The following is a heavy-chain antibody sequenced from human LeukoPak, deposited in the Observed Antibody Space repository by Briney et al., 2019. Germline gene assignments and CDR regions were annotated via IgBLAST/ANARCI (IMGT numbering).Heavy chain of an antibody. D-gene: IGHD2-21*01. V-gene: IGHV3-23*01. Sequence: GSLRLSCVGSGFTFRSHAMSWVRQAPEKGLEFVSGIYENGGTTYYADSVKGRFSISRDNSKNTLYLQMDSLRGEDTAVYYCAKDFRIGYSAHFDYWGQGALVTVSS. CDR1: GFTFRSHA. J-gene: IGHJ4*02. CDR3: AKDFRIGYSAHFDY. CDR2: IYENGGTT.